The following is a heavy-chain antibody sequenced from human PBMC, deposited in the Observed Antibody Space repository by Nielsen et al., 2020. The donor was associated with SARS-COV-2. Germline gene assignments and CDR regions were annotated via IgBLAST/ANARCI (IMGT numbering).Heavy chain of an antibody. CDR2: IWYDGSNT. Sequence: GESLKISCAASGFTFSSYAMHWVRQAPGKGLEWVSVIWYDGSNTYYADSVKGRFTISRDNSKNTLYLQMNSLRAEDTAVYYCARQDTAMGFDYWGQGTLVNVSS. CDR3: ARQDTAMGFDY. V-gene: IGHV3-33*08. D-gene: IGHD5-18*01. CDR1: GFTFSSYA. J-gene: IGHJ4*02.